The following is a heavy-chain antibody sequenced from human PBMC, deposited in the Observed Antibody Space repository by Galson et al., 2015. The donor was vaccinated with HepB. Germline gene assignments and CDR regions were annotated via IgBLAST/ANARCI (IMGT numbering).Heavy chain of an antibody. CDR3: ARELRGYCSGGSCYWGH. Sequence: QSGAEVKKPGESLRISCKASGYTFTSYAMNWVRQAPGQGLEWMGWINTNTGNPTYAQGFTGRFVFSLDTSVSTAYLQISSLKAEDTAVYYCARELRGYCSGGSCYWGHWGQGTLVTVSS. V-gene: IGHV7-4-1*02. CDR1: GYTFTSYA. D-gene: IGHD2-15*01. CDR2: INTNTGNP. J-gene: IGHJ4*02.